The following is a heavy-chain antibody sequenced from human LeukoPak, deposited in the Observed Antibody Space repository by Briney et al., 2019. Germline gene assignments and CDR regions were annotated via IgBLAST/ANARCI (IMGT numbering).Heavy chain of an antibody. J-gene: IGHJ4*02. V-gene: IGHV4-59*01. Sequence: SETLSLTCTVSGGSISSYYWSWIRQPPGKGLEWIGYIYYSGSTNYNPSLKSRVTISVDTSKNQFSLKLSSVTAADTAVYYCARLRSYYYDSSGYYPYYFDYWGQGTLVTVSS. CDR3: ARLRSYYYDSSGYYPYYFDY. CDR1: GGSISSYY. D-gene: IGHD3-22*01. CDR2: IYYSGST.